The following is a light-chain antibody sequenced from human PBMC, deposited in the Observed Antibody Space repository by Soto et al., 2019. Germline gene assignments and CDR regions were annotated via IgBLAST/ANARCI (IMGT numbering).Light chain of an antibody. CDR2: WAS. CDR1: QSVLYSSNNKNY. Sequence: DIVMTQSPDSLAVSLGERATINCKSSQSVLYSSNNKNYLAWYQQKPGQPPKLVIYWASTRDSGVPDRFSGSGSGTDFTLTSSSLQAEDVAVYYCQQYYSNPRTFGQGTKGEIK. CDR3: QQYYSNPRT. V-gene: IGKV4-1*01. J-gene: IGKJ1*01.